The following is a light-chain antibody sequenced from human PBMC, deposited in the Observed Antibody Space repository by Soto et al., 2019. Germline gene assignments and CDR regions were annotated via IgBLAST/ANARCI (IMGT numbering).Light chain of an antibody. Sequence: EIVLTQYPTTLSVSPGERVTLSCRASQSVSSDLAWYQQKPGQAPRLLIYGASTRATGIPARFSGSGSGTEFTLTISSLQSEDFAVYYCQHYNDWPTFGQGTKV. CDR3: QHYNDWPT. CDR1: QSVSSD. J-gene: IGKJ1*01. CDR2: GAS. V-gene: IGKV3-15*01.